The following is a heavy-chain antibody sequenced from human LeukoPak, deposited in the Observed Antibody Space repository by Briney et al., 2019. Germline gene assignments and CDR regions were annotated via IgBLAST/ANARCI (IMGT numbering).Heavy chain of an antibody. V-gene: IGHV1-2*02. CDR2: INPDIGAT. J-gene: IGHJ5*02. CDR3: AVNQVYGTGIFDP. CDR1: GYTFTDYY. D-gene: IGHD2-8*01. Sequence: ASVKVSCKASGYTFTDYYIHWVRQAPGQGLEWMGWINPDIGATNYAQKFQGRVTMTRDTSIVTAYMELGRLGSDDTAVYYCAVNQVYGTGIFDPWGQGTLVTVSS.